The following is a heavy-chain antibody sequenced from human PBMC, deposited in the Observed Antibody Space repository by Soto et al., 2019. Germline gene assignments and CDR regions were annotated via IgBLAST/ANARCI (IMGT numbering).Heavy chain of an antibody. CDR1: GGSIISSSYY. D-gene: IGHD6-13*01. CDR2: IYYSGST. Sequence: TLSLTCTVSGGSIISSSYYWGWIRQPPGKGLEWIGSIYYSGSTYYNPSLKSRVTISVDTSKNQFSLKLSSVTAADTAVYYCARPKGGAAAPKGDYYFDYWGQGTLVTVSS. CDR3: ARPKGGAAAPKGDYYFDY. V-gene: IGHV4-39*01. J-gene: IGHJ4*02.